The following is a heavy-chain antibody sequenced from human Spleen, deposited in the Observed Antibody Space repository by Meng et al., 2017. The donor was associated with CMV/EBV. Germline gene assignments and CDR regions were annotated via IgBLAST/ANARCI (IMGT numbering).Heavy chain of an antibody. V-gene: IGHV3-23*01. CDR1: GFTFEDYA. D-gene: IGHD2-2*01. CDR2: ISGTGVNT. CDR3: AKDRGFCSTTNCFFDY. Sequence: GESLKISCAASGFTFEDYAMHWVRQAPGKGLEWVSGISGTGVNTYYADSVKGRFTISRDNSKNTLYLQMNSLRAEDTAVYYCAKDRGFCSTTNCFFDYWGQGTLVTVSS. J-gene: IGHJ4*02.